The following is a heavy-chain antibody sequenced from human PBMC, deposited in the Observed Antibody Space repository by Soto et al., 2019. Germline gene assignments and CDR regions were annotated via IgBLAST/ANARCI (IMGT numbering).Heavy chain of an antibody. CDR3: ARAVTPPFDS. Sequence: PGGSLRLSCAASGFTFSVSWMSWVRQAPGKGLEWVANIKQAGSEKFYVDSVKGRFTISRDNAKNSRYLEMNSLRAEDTAVYYFARAVTPPFDSRGQGTLVPVSS. V-gene: IGHV3-7*01. CDR1: GFTFSVSW. D-gene: IGHD4-4*01. J-gene: IGHJ4*02. CDR2: IKQAGSEK.